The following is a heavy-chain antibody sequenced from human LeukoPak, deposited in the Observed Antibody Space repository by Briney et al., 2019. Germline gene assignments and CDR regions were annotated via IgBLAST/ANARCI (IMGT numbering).Heavy chain of an antibody. J-gene: IGHJ5*02. V-gene: IGHV3-74*01. Sequence: PGGSLRLSCAASGFTFSGYWMHWVRQAPRKGLEWVSRINIDGATTNYADSVKGRFTISRDNAKNTLHLQMNSLRADDTAVYYCVRGAVGTGVWFDPWGQGTLVTVSS. D-gene: IGHD1-26*01. CDR3: VRGAVGTGVWFDP. CDR2: INIDGATT. CDR1: GFTFSGYW.